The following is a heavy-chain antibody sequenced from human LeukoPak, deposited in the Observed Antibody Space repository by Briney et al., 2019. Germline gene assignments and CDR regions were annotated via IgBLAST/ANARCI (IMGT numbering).Heavy chain of an antibody. D-gene: IGHD3-22*01. CDR2: IKQDGSEK. CDR1: GFTFSSYW. V-gene: IGHV3-7*02. CDR3: AIYPYYYHDSGNFGNNWFDL. Sequence: PGGSLRLSCAASGFTFSSYWMSWVRQAPGKGLEWVANIKQDGSEKYYVDSVKGRFTISRDNAKNSLYLQMNSVRAEDTAVYYCAIYPYYYHDSGNFGNNWFDLWGQGTLVSVSS. J-gene: IGHJ5*02.